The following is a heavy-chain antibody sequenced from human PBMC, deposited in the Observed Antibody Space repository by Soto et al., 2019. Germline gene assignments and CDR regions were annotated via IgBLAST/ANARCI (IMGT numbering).Heavy chain of an antibody. D-gene: IGHD4-17*01. J-gene: IGHJ4*02. CDR1: GFTFSSFA. V-gene: IGHV3-23*01. CDR3: DSDPPRMTTLSTVDY. Sequence: GGSLSLSCAASGFTFSSFAIRWVRQAPGKGLQWVSGSNGSGVSTYYGDPVKGRFTISRDNSKNTLFLQMNSLGAEDTAVYYCDSDPPRMTTLSTVDYWGQGALVTVYS. CDR2: SNGSGVST.